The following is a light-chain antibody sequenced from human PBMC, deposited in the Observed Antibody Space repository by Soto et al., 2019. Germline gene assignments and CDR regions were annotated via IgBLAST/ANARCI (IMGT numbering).Light chain of an antibody. CDR3: PSYDSSLSGSV. CDR2: ANT. Sequence: QSVLTQPPSVSGAPGQRVTISCTGSSSNIGADYDVHWYQQLPGAAPKLLIRANTHRPSGVPDRFSASKSGTSASLAITGLQADDEADYYCPSYDSSLSGSVFGGGTKLTVL. J-gene: IGLJ3*02. CDR1: SSNIGADYD. V-gene: IGLV1-40*01.